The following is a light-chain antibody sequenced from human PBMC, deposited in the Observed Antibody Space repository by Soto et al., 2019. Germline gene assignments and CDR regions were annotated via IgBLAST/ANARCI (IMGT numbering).Light chain of an antibody. Sequence: QSVLTQPPSVSAAPGQSVTISCSGSSSNVGNKYVSWYQLVPGTAPKLLIYEDYKRPSGIPDRFSGSKSGTSATLGITGLQTGDEADYYCETWDSSLSIAVFGGGTQLTVL. CDR2: EDY. V-gene: IGLV1-51*01. CDR3: ETWDSSLSIAV. CDR1: SSNVGNKY. J-gene: IGLJ7*01.